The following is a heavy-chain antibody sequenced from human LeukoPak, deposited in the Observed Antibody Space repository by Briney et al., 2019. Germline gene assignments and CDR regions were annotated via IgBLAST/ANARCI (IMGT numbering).Heavy chain of an antibody. Sequence: SVKASCKASGGTFSSYAISWVRQAPGQGLEWMGGIIPIFGTANYAQKFQGRVTITADESTSTAYMELSSLRSEDTAVYYCASGRYDILTGADYWGQGTLVTVSS. CDR1: GGTFSSYA. V-gene: IGHV1-69*01. CDR2: IIPIFGTA. D-gene: IGHD3-9*01. J-gene: IGHJ4*02. CDR3: ASGRYDILTGADY.